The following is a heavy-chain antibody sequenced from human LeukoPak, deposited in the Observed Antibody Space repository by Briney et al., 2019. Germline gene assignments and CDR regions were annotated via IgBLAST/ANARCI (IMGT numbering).Heavy chain of an antibody. Sequence: PSETLSLTCTVSGGSISNYCWSWVRQPAGKGLEWIGRIYTTWITNSNPSLESRLTMSVDTSNNQFSLRLNSVTAADTAVYFCARNALRGYIYGFDYWGQGTLVTVSS. CDR3: ARNALRGYIYGFDY. V-gene: IGHV4-4*07. D-gene: IGHD5-18*01. CDR2: IYTTWIT. CDR1: GGSISNYC. J-gene: IGHJ4*02.